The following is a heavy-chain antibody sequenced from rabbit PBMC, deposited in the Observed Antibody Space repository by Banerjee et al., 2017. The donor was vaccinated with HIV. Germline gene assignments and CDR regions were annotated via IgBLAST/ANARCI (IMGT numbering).Heavy chain of an antibody. CDR2: IYAGSNAYT. Sequence: QEQLEESGGDLVKPEGSLTLTCTASGFSFSSGQWICWVRQAPGKGLEWIACIYAGSNAYTAYASWAKGRFTISKTSSTTVTLEMTSLTVADTATYFCARGGGVAGDGYLLWGPGTLVTVS. D-gene: IGHD6-1*01. CDR3: ARGGGVAGDGYLL. CDR1: GFSFSSGQW. V-gene: IGHV1S45*01. J-gene: IGHJ4*01.